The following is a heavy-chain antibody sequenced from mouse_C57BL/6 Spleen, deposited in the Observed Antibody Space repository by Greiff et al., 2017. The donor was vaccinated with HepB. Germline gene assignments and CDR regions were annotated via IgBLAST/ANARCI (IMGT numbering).Heavy chain of an antibody. CDR1: GFTFSSYA. J-gene: IGHJ1*03. V-gene: IGHV5-4*01. CDR2: ISDGGSYT. Sequence: EVQGVESGGGLVKPGGSLKLSCAASGFTFSSYAMSWVRQTPEKRLEWVATISDGGSYTYYPDNVKGRFTISRDNAKNNLYLQMSHLKSEDTAMYYCARGEDYYGSSYNWYFDVWGTGTTVTVSS. CDR3: ARGEDYYGSSYNWYFDV. D-gene: IGHD1-1*01.